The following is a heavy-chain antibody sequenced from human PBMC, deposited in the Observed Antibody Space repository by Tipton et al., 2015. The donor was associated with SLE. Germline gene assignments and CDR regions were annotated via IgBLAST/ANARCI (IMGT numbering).Heavy chain of an antibody. J-gene: IGHJ6*03. Sequence: TLSLTCTVSGGSISSSNWWSWVRQPPGKGLEWIGEIYLSGSTYYNPSLKSRITISVDTSKNQFSLKLSSVTAADTAVYYCARVKSAARPPYYYYMDVWGKGTTVTVSS. V-gene: IGHV4-4*02. D-gene: IGHD6-6*01. CDR1: GGSISSSNW. CDR3: ARVKSAARPPYYYYMDV. CDR2: IYLSGST.